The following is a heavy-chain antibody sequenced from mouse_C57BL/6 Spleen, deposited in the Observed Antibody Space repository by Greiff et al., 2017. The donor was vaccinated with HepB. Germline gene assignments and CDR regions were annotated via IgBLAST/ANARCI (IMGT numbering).Heavy chain of an antibody. D-gene: IGHD3-2*02. V-gene: IGHV1-15*01. CDR1: GYTFTDYE. CDR2: IDPETGGT. CDR3: TRGQLRPYFDY. J-gene: IGHJ2*01. Sequence: VQLQQSGAELVRPGASVTLSCKASGYTFTDYEMHWVKQTPVHGLEWIGAIDPETGGTAYNQKFKGKAILTADKSSSTAYMELRSLTSEDSAVYYCTRGQLRPYFDYWGQGTTLTVSS.